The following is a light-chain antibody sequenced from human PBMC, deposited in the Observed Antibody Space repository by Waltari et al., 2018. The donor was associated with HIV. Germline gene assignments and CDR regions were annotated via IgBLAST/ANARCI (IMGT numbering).Light chain of an antibody. Sequence: DIVMTQSPDSPAVSLGERATINCKSSQNVLYNSNNKNYLAWYQQKPGQPPKLLIYWASTRESGVPDRFSGSGSGTDFTLTISSLQAEDVAVYYCQQYYNIPYTFGQGTKLEIK. V-gene: IGKV4-1*01. CDR1: QNVLYNSNNKNY. CDR3: QQYYNIPYT. CDR2: WAS. J-gene: IGKJ2*01.